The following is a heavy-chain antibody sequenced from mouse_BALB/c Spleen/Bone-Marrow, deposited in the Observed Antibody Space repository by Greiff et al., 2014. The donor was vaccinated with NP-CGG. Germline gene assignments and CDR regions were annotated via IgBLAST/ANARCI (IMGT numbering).Heavy chain of an antibody. CDR2: INPYNDGT. J-gene: IGHJ2*01. D-gene: IGHD2-4*01. CDR3: ARGNYYDYDYFDY. V-gene: IGHV1-14*01. CDR1: GYTFTSYV. Sequence: QLKESGPELVKPGASVKMSCKASGYTFTSYVMHWVKQKPGQGLEWIGYINPYNDGTTYNEKFKGKATLTSDKSSSTAYMELSSLTSEDSAVYYCARGNYYDYDYFDYWGQGTTLTVSS.